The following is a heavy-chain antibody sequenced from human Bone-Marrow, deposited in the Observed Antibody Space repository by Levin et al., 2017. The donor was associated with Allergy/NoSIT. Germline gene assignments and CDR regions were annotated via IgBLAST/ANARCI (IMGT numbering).Heavy chain of an antibody. CDR1: GSTLTELS. Sequence: ASVKVSCKVSGSTLTELSIHWVRQAPGKGLEYMGGFAPEDYDTVYSQQFQGRVTMTEDTPTDTAYMELSSLRSEDTAVYYCASQRSSSYEFDLWGQGTLVTVSS. CDR3: ASQRSSSYEFDL. V-gene: IGHV1-24*01. D-gene: IGHD5-18*01. J-gene: IGHJ5*02. CDR2: FAPEDYDT.